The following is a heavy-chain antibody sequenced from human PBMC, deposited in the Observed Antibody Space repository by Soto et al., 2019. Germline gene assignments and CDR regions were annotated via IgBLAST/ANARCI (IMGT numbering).Heavy chain of an antibody. V-gene: IGHV1-69*13. Sequence: ASVKVSCKASGGTFSSYAISWVRQAPGQGLEWMGGIIPIFGTANYAQKFQGRVTITAAESTRSAYMELSSLRSEDTAVDYCARGKSPSSSWFSSLPYYYGMDVWGQGTTVTVSS. CDR1: GGTFSSYA. J-gene: IGHJ6*02. CDR3: ARGKSPSSSWFSSLPYYYGMDV. D-gene: IGHD6-13*01. CDR2: IIPIFGTA.